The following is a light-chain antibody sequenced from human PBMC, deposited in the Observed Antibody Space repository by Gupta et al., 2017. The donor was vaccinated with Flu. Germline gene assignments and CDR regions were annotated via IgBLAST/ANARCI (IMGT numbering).Light chain of an antibody. V-gene: IGKV3-15*01. Sequence: IVMTQSPASLSLSPGERATLSCSASQFVSKNLAWYQQRSGQAPRLLIYEASRRATDVPPRFNGSGFGTEFTLSISSRRPEDSAIYYCQQYNSCPLVFGGGTRVEIK. CDR1: QFVSKN. CDR2: EAS. CDR3: QQYNSCPLV. J-gene: IGKJ4*01.